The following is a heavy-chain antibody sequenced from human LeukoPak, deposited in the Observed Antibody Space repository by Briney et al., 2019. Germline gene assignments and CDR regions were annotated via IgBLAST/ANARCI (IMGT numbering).Heavy chain of an antibody. V-gene: IGHV3-7*03. J-gene: IGHJ4*02. CDR2: IKEDGSEK. D-gene: IGHD4-23*01. CDR3: ARALQRQAMGWYGGNSGY. Sequence: GGSLRLSCTASGFTFSSSWMSWVRRAPGKGLEWVANIKEDGSEKYYVDSVKGRFTISRDNAKNSLYLQMSSLRADDTGIYYCARALQRQAMGWYGGNSGYWGQGTLVTVSS. CDR1: GFTFSSSW.